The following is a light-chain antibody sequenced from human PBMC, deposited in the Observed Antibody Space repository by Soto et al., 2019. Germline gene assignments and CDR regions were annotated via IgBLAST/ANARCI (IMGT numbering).Light chain of an antibody. CDR3: AAWDDSLNAL. V-gene: IGLV1-44*01. CDR1: SSDVGGYNS. Sequence: QSALTQPASVSGSPGQSITISCTGTSSDVGGYNSVSWYQHHPGKAPKLLIYSNNQRPSGVPDRFSGSKSGTSASLAISGLQSEDEADYYCAAWDDSLNALFGGGTKLTVL. CDR2: SNN. J-gene: IGLJ2*01.